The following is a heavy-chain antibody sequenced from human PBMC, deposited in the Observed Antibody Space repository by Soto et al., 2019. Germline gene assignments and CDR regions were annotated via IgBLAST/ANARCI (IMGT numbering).Heavy chain of an antibody. Sequence: ASVKVSCKASGYTFTGYYMHWVRQAPGQGLEWMGWINPNSGGTNYAQKFQGRVTMTRDTSISTAYMELSRLRSDDTAVYYCARVNPYDSSGYFDYWGQGTLVTVYS. V-gene: IGHV1-2*02. J-gene: IGHJ4*02. CDR3: ARVNPYDSSGYFDY. CDR1: GYTFTGYY. CDR2: INPNSGGT. D-gene: IGHD3-22*01.